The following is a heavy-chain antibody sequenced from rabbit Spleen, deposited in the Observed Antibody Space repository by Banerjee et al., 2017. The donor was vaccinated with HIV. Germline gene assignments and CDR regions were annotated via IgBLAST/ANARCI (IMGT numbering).Heavy chain of an antibody. V-gene: IGHV1S40*01. CDR2: IDTGSSGFT. CDR1: SVSFSFSSY. CDR3: ARDTSTSFTSYGMDL. Sequence: QSLEEAGGDLVKPGACLILTCTASSVSFSFSSYMFWVLQVPGKGLVWLAGIDTGSSGFTYFATWAKARFTISKTSSTTVTLQVTRLTAADTAAYFFARDTSTSFTSYGMDLWGPGTLVTVS. J-gene: IGHJ6*01. D-gene: IGHD1-1*01.